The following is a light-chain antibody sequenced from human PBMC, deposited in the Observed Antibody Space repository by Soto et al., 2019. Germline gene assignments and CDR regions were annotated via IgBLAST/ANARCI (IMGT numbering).Light chain of an antibody. Sequence: DIQMTQSPSSLSASVGDRVTITCRASQNINTYLNWCQQKPGKAPNLLIYAASRLQSGVPSRFSGSGSGTDFTLTISSLQPEDFATYYCQQSYSTPYTFGQGTKLEMK. CDR1: QNINTY. J-gene: IGKJ2*01. CDR3: QQSYSTPYT. CDR2: AAS. V-gene: IGKV1-39*01.